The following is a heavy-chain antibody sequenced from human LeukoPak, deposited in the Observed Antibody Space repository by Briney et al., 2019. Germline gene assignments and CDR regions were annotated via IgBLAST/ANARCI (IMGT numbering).Heavy chain of an antibody. D-gene: IGHD3-9*01. CDR3: AHRQRGGVRYFDWASRPRWFFDY. Sequence: ESGPTLVKPTQTLTLTCTFSGFSLSTSGGGVGWIRQPPGKALEWLSLIYWDDDKRYSPSLKSRLTITKDTSKNQVVLTMTNMDPVDTATYYCAHRQRGGVRYFDWASRPRWFFDYWGQGTLVTVSS. J-gene: IGHJ4*02. CDR2: IYWDDDK. CDR1: GFSLSTSGGG. V-gene: IGHV2-5*02.